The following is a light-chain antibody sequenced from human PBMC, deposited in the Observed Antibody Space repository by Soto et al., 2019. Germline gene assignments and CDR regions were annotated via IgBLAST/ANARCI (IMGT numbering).Light chain of an antibody. CDR3: QQDHMWPFT. Sequence: EIVMTQSPGTLSVSPGERATLSCTASQSSNSNLAWYQQKPGQAPRLLNYSASTRATGIPARFSGSGSGTDFTLTISSLQSEDSAVFYCQQDHMWPFTFGPGTRVDIK. J-gene: IGKJ3*01. V-gene: IGKV3D-15*01. CDR2: SAS. CDR1: QSSNSN.